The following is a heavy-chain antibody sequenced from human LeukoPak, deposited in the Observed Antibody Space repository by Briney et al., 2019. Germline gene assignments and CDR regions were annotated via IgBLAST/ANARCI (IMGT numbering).Heavy chain of an antibody. CDR2: IYENGGTT. CDR3: ARPWATVTPIDY. V-gene: IGHV3-23*01. J-gene: IGHJ4*02. Sequence: GGSLRLPCVGSGFTFRSHAMSWVRQAPEEGLEFVSGIYENGGTTYYADSVKGRFTISRDNSKNTLYLQMNSLRAEDTAVYYCARPWATVTPIDYWGQGTLVTVSS. D-gene: IGHD4-17*01. CDR1: GFTFRSHA.